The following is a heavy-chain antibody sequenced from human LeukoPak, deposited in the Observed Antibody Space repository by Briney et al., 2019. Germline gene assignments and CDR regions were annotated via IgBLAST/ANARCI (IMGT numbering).Heavy chain of an antibody. D-gene: IGHD5-12*01. CDR1: GFTFSTYN. CDR2: ITSSSSYA. CDR3: ARDPYSGHYGNDYYYYMDV. Sequence: GGSLRLSCAASGFTFSTYNMNWVRQAPGKRLEWVSSITSSSSYAFYADSVKGRFTISRDNAKSSLYLQMNNLRAEDTAVYYCARDPYSGHYGNDYYYYMDVWGKGTTVTISS. J-gene: IGHJ6*03. V-gene: IGHV3-21*01.